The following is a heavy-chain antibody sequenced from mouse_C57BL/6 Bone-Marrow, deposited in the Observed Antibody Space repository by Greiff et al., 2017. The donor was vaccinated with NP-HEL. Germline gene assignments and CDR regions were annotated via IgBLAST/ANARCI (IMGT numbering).Heavy chain of an antibody. CDR1: GFTFSDFY. CDR3: ARDEEGGLRQGFAY. CDR2: SRNKANDYTT. D-gene: IGHD2-4*01. J-gene: IGHJ3*01. Sequence: EVHRVESGGGLVQSGRSLRLSCATSGFTFSDFYMEWVRQAPGKGLEWIAASRNKANDYTTEYSASVKGRFIVSRDTSQSILYLQMNALRAEDTAIYYCARDEEGGLRQGFAYWGQGTLVTVSA. V-gene: IGHV7-1*01.